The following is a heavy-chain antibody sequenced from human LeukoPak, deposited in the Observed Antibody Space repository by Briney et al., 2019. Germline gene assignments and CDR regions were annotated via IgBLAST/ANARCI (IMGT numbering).Heavy chain of an antibody. CDR2: ISAYNGNT. Sequence: ASVKVSCKASGYTFTSYGISWVRQAPGQGLEWMGWISAYNGNTNYAQKLQGRVTMTTDTSTSTAYMELRSLRSDDTAVYYCAREVQFLEWLFPGSPEYYFDYWGQGTLVTVSS. CDR1: GYTFTSYG. D-gene: IGHD3-3*01. V-gene: IGHV1-18*01. J-gene: IGHJ4*02. CDR3: AREVQFLEWLFPGSPEYYFDY.